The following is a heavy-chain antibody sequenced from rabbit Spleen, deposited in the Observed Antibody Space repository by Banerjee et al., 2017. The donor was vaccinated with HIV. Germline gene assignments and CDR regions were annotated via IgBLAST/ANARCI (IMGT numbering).Heavy chain of an antibody. CDR3: ARDTGTSFSTYGMDL. Sequence: LEESGGGLVKPGASLTLTCKASGFSFNSGYDMCWVRQTPGKGLEWIACSYAGSSGSTYSAIWAKGRFTISKTSSTTVTLQMTSLTAADTATYFCARDTGTSFSTYGMDLWGQGTLVTVS. D-gene: IGHD7-1*01. J-gene: IGHJ6*01. CDR2: SYAGSSGST. V-gene: IGHV1S40*01. CDR1: GFSFNSGYD.